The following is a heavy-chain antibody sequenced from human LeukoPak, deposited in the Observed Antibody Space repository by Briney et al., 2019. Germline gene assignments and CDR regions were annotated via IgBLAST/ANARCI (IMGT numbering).Heavy chain of an antibody. CDR2: ISGSGGST. J-gene: IGHJ4*02. Sequence: GRSLRLSCAASGFTFSSYGMSWVRQAPGKGLEWVSAISGSGGSTYYADSVKGRFTISRDNSKNTLYLQMNSLRAEDTAVYYCAKEQTYYYDSSGLPTFDYWGQGTLVTVSS. D-gene: IGHD3-22*01. CDR1: GFTFSSYG. CDR3: AKEQTYYYDSSGLPTFDY. V-gene: IGHV3-23*01.